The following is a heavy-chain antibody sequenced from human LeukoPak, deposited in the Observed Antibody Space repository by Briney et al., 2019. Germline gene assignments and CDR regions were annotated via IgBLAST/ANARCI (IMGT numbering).Heavy chain of an antibody. CDR1: GFTFSSYE. V-gene: IGHV3-48*03. CDR3: ARGTGYCLDP. J-gene: IGHJ5*02. CDR2: ISSSGSTI. D-gene: IGHD7-27*01. Sequence: GGSLRLSCAASGFTFSSYEMNWVRQAPGKGLEWVSYISSSGSTIYYADSVKGRFTLSRDNAKNSLYLQMNSLGAEDTAVYYCARGTGYCLDPWGQGTLVTVSS.